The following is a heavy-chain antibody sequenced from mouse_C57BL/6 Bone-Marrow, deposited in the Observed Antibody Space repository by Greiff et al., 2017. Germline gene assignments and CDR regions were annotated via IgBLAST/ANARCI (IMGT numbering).Heavy chain of an antibody. J-gene: IGHJ1*03. V-gene: IGHV1-7*01. CDR2: INPGSGYT. Sequence: QVQLQQSGAELAKPGASVKLSCKASGYTFTSYGMHWVQQRPGQGLEWIGYINPGSGYTKYNQKFKDKATLTADKTSSTVYMQLSSLTYEDSAVYYCASSYYYSSSCYWYFDVWGTGTTVTVSS. CDR1: GYTFTSYG. D-gene: IGHD1-1*01. CDR3: ASSYYYSSSCYWYFDV.